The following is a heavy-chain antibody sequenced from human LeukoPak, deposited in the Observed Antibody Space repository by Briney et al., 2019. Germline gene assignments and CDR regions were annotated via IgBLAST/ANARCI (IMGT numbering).Heavy chain of an antibody. V-gene: IGHV4-61*01. Sequence: PSETLSLTCTVSGGSISSGSYYWSWIRQPPGKGLEWIGYIYYSGSTNYNPSLKSRVTISVDTSKNQFSLKLSSVTAADTAVYYCARARSHYGNFDYWGQGTLVTVSS. CDR3: ARARSHYGNFDY. D-gene: IGHD3-10*01. CDR2: IYYSGST. J-gene: IGHJ4*02. CDR1: GGSISSGSYY.